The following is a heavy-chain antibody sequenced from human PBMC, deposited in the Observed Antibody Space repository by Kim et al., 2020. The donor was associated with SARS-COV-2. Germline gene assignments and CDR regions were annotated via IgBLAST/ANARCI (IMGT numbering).Heavy chain of an antibody. D-gene: IGHD3-16*02. CDR2: IIPIFGTA. J-gene: IGHJ4*02. CDR3: ARVAPDYDYVWGSYRQPHFDY. CDR1: GGTFSSYA. V-gene: IGHV1-69*13. Sequence: SVKVSCKASGGTFSSYAISWVRQAPGQGLEWMGGIIPIFGTANYAQKFQGRVTITADESTSTAYMELSSLRSEDTAVYYCARVAPDYDYVWGSYRQPHFDYWGQGTLVTVSS.